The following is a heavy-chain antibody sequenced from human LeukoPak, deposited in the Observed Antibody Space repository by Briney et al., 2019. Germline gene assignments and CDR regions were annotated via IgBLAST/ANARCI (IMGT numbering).Heavy chain of an antibody. CDR3: AKGRGYSYGEGLDY. D-gene: IGHD5-18*01. J-gene: IGHJ4*02. CDR2: ISGSGGST. Sequence: PGGSLRLSCAASGFTFRVYAISWVRQAPGKGLEWVSAISGSGGSTYYADSVKGRFTISRDNSKNTLYLQMNSLRAEDTAVYYCAKGRGYSYGEGLDYWGQGTLVTVSS. CDR1: GFTFRVYA. V-gene: IGHV3-23*01.